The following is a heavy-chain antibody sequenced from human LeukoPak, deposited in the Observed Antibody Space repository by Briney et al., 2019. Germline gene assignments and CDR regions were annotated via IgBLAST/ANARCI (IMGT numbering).Heavy chain of an antibody. Sequence: GGSLRLSCAASGFIFNNYALSWVRQTPGKGLEWVSAISGSGRNTYYADSVKVRFTISRDNSKNMLYLQMNSLRPEDTAVYYCAKHNPARGVFDNWGQGTLVTVSS. CDR2: ISGSGRNT. CDR3: AKHNPARGVFDN. J-gene: IGHJ4*02. V-gene: IGHV3-23*01. D-gene: IGHD3-10*01. CDR1: GFIFNNYA.